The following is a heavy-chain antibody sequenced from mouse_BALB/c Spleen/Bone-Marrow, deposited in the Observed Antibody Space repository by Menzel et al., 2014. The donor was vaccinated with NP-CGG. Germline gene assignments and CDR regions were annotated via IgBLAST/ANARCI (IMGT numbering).Heavy chain of an antibody. CDR1: GFTFSDYY. Sequence: DVHLVESGGGLVKPGGSLKLSCAVSGFTFSDYYMYWVRQNPEKRLEWGATINDGGSYTYYPDSVKGRFTISRDNAKNNLYLQMSSLKSEDTAMYYCARQRGYAYAMDYWGQGTSVTVSS. V-gene: IGHV5-4*02. D-gene: IGHD2-2*01. CDR3: ARQRGYAYAMDY. J-gene: IGHJ4*01. CDR2: INDGGSYT.